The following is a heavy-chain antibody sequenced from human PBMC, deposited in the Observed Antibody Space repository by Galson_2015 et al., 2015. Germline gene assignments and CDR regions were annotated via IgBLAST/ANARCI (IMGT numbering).Heavy chain of an antibody. CDR1: GYTFTSYG. J-gene: IGHJ4*02. Sequence: SVKVSCKASGYTFTSYGISWVRQAPGQGLEWMGWISAYNGNTNYAQKLQGRVTMTTDTSTSTAYMELRSLRSDDTAVYYCARDREDTAMLSSPSFDYWGQGTLVTVSS. CDR2: ISAYNGNT. CDR3: ARDREDTAMLSSPSFDY. V-gene: IGHV1-18*01. D-gene: IGHD5-18*01.